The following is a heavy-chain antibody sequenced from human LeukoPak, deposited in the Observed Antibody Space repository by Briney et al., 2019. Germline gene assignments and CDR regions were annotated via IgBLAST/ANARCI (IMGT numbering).Heavy chain of an antibody. J-gene: IGHJ4*02. D-gene: IGHD4-17*01. Sequence: PGGSLRLSCATSGFTFSSYAMSWVRQAPGKGLEWVSGISGSGGSTYYADSVKGRFTISRDSSENTVFLQMNSLRGEDTAVYYCAKSGRDYPYYFDYWGQGTLVTVSS. CDR3: AKSGRDYPYYFDY. CDR2: ISGSGGST. CDR1: GFTFSSYA. V-gene: IGHV3-23*01.